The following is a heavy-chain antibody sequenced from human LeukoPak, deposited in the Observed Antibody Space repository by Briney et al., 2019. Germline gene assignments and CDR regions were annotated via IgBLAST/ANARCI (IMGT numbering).Heavy chain of an antibody. V-gene: IGHV5-10-1*01. CDR1: GSIFTSYW. Sequence: GASLKISCKGSGSIFTSYWISWVRQLPGKGLEWMGRIDPSDSYTNYSPSFQGHVTISADKSISTAYLQWSSLKASDTAMYYCASYSGYDYRCYWFDPWGQGTLVTVSS. D-gene: IGHD5-12*01. J-gene: IGHJ5*02. CDR2: IDPSDSYT. CDR3: ASYSGYDYRCYWFDP.